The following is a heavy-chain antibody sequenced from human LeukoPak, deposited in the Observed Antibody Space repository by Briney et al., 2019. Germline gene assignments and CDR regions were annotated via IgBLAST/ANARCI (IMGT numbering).Heavy chain of an antibody. V-gene: IGHV4-39*07. D-gene: IGHD2-15*01. J-gene: IGHJ4*02. CDR1: GGSISSSSYY. Sequence: SETLSLTCTVSGGSISSSSYYWGWIRQPPGKGLEWIGSIYYSGSTYYNPSLKSRVTISVDTSKNQFSLKLSSVTAADTAVYYCARQRVGYCSGGSCPSDYWGQGTLVTVSS. CDR3: ARQRVGYCSGGSCPSDY. CDR2: IYYSGST.